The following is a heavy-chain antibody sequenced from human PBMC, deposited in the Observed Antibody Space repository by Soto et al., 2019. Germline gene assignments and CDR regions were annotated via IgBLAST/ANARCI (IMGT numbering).Heavy chain of an antibody. D-gene: IGHD3-10*01. CDR3: ARDYFSSPYGSGSYYRRGLYYYYGMDV. V-gene: IGHV3-30-3*01. Sequence: GGSLRLSCAASGFTLSSYAMHWVRQAPGKGLEWVAVISYDGSKKYYADSVKGRFTISRDNSKNTLYLQMNSLRPEDTAVYYCARDYFSSPYGSGSYYRRGLYYYYGMDVWGQGPRSPSP. CDR2: ISYDGSKK. J-gene: IGHJ6*02. CDR1: GFTLSSYA.